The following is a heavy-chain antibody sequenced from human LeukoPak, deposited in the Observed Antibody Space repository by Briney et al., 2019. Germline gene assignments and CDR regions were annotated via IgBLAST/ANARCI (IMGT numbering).Heavy chain of an antibody. CDR2: IKQDGSEK. J-gene: IGHJ4*02. Sequence: PGGSLRLSCAASGFTFSTHWMSWVRQAPGKGLEWVANIKQDGSEKYYVDSVKGRFTISRDNAKNSLYLQMNSLRAEDTAVYYCAREVGTCSGGTCYFRFDYWGQGTLVTVSS. V-gene: IGHV3-7*01. D-gene: IGHD2-15*01. CDR1: GFTFSTHW. CDR3: AREVGTCSGGTCYFRFDY.